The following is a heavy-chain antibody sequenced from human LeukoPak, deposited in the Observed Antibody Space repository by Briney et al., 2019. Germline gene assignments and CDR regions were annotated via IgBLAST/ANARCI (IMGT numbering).Heavy chain of an antibody. CDR1: GFTFSYYA. CDR2: ITGSGGRT. CDR3: AKQGVRGVLIVASSGGMDV. Sequence: PGGSLRLSCAASGFTFSYYAMTWVRQAPGKGLEYVSPITGSGGRTYYADSVKGRFTISRDNSNNTLALQMNSLRAEDTAVYYCAKQGVRGVLIVASSGGMDVWGQGTTVTVSS. D-gene: IGHD3-10*01. J-gene: IGHJ6*02. V-gene: IGHV3-23*01.